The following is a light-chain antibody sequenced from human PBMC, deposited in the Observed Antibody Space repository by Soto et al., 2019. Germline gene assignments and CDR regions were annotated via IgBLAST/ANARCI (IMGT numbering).Light chain of an antibody. V-gene: IGKV1-6*01. CDR2: AAS. Sequence: AIPMTQSPSSLSASVGDRVTITCRASQGIRNDLGWFQQKPGKAPKLLIYAASSLQSGVPSRFSGSGSGTDFTLTISSLQPEDFATYYCLQDYNYPRTLGQGTKVEIK. J-gene: IGKJ1*01. CDR1: QGIRND. CDR3: LQDYNYPRT.